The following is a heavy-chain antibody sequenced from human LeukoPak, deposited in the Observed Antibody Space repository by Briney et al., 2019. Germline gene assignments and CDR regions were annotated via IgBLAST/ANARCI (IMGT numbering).Heavy chain of an antibody. CDR3: AREFSHYYGSGSYRYYFDY. Sequence: GGSLRLSCAASGFTFSDYYTSWIRQAPGKGLEWVSYISSSSSYTNYADSVKGRFTISRDNAKNSLYLQMNSLRAEDTAVYYCAREFSHYYGSGSYRYYFDYWGQGTPVTVSS. CDR1: GFTFSDYY. V-gene: IGHV3-11*06. CDR2: ISSSSSYT. D-gene: IGHD3-10*01. J-gene: IGHJ4*02.